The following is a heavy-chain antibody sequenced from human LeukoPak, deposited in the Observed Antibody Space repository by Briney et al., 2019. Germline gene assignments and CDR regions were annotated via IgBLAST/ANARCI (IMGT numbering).Heavy chain of an antibody. J-gene: IGHJ4*02. CDR3: AKDSRGYYDSSGGIDY. CDR1: GFTFDDYA. V-gene: IGHV3-9*03. D-gene: IGHD3-22*01. CDR2: ISWNSGSI. Sequence: PGRSLRLSCAASGFTFDDYAMHWVRQAPGKGLEWVSGISWNSGSIGYADSVKGRFTISRDNAKNSLYLQMNSLRAEDMALYYCAKDSRGYYDSSGGIDYWGQGTLVTVSS.